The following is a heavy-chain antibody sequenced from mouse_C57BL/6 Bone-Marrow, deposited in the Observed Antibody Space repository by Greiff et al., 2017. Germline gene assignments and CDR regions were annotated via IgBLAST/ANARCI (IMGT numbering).Heavy chain of an antibody. CDR2: ISNLAYSI. V-gene: IGHV5-15*04. Sequence: EVKLVESGGGLVQPGGSLKLSCAASGFTFSDYGMAWVRQAPRKGPEWVAFISNLAYSIYYADTVTGRFTFSRENAKNTLYLEMSSLGSEDTAMYYCARHSYYYGRRGYAMDYWGQRTSVTGSS. CDR1: GFTFSDYG. J-gene: IGHJ4*01. D-gene: IGHD1-1*01. CDR3: ARHSYYYGRRGYAMDY.